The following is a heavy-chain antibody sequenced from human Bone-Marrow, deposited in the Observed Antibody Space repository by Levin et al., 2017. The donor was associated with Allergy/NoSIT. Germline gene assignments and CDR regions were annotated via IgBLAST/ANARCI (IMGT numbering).Heavy chain of an antibody. CDR3: ARPLTPTVTTYWYFDL. D-gene: IGHD4-17*01. CDR2: IYYSGST. J-gene: IGHJ2*01. Sequence: SETLSLTCTVSGGSISSSSYYWGWIRQPPGKGLEWIGSIYYSGSTYYNPSLKSRVTISVDTSKNQFSLKLSSVTAADTAVYYCARPLTPTVTTYWYFDLWGRGTLVTVSS. V-gene: IGHV4-39*01. CDR1: GGSISSSSYY.